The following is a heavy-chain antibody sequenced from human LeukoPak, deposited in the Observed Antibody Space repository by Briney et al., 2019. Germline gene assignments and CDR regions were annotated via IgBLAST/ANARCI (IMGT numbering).Heavy chain of an antibody. V-gene: IGHV3-23*01. Sequence: GGSLRLSCAASGFTFSSYAMSWVRQAPGKGLEWVSGISGSGGNTYYADSVQGRFTMSRDNSKNTLYLQMNSLRAEDTAVYYCARRATVTKYNWFDPWGQGTLVTVSS. CDR3: ARRATVTKYNWFDP. D-gene: IGHD4-17*01. CDR1: GFTFSSYA. J-gene: IGHJ5*02. CDR2: ISGSGGNT.